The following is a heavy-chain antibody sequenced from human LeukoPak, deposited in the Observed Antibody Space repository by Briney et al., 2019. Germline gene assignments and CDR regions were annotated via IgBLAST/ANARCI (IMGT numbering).Heavy chain of an antibody. J-gene: IGHJ4*02. Sequence: GGSLRLSCAASGFTFSNYAMSWVRQVPAKGLEWVSGISGSGGSTYYADSVKGRFTISRDNSKNTLYLQMNSLRAEDTAVYYCAKHQTTVTTDFDYWGQGTLVTVSS. D-gene: IGHD4-17*01. CDR2: ISGSGGST. CDR1: GFTFSNYA. V-gene: IGHV3-23*01. CDR3: AKHQTTVTTDFDY.